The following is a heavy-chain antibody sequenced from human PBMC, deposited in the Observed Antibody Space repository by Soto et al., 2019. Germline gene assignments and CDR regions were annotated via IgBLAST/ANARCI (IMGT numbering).Heavy chain of an antibody. V-gene: IGHV4-4*07. CDR2: IHSSGNL. D-gene: IGHD3-10*01. Sequence: ETLSLTCSVSGASVSSYYWSWFRQPVGKGLEWIGRIHSSGNLNYNPSLESRVTMSLDTSKNQFSLRLSSLTAADTALYLCARDVGKNYWGQGTRVTVSS. J-gene: IGHJ4*02. CDR3: ARDVGKNY. CDR1: GASVSSYY.